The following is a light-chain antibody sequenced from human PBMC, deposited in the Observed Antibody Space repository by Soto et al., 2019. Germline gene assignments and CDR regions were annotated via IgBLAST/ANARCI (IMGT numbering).Light chain of an antibody. CDR3: QQRADWPIT. CDR2: GAS. CDR1: QTVTRSY. V-gene: IGKV3D-20*02. Sequence: EIVLTQSPGTMSLSPGERVXIYCRASQTVTRSYLAWYQQKPGQAPRLLIYGASIRATGIPDRFSGSGSGTDFTLTISRLEPDDFAVYYCQQRADWPITFGQGTRLEIK. J-gene: IGKJ5*01.